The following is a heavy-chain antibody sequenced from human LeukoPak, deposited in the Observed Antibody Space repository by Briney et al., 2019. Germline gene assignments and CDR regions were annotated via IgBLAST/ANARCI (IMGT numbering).Heavy chain of an antibody. CDR3: ARSVALYYMDV. D-gene: IGHD6-19*01. Sequence: EASVKVSCKASGYIFTGYYMHWVRQAPGQGLEWMGWISAYNGNTNYAQKLQGRVTMTTDTSTSTAYMELRSLRSDDTAVYYCARSVALYYMDVWGKGTTVTVSS. CDR1: GYIFTGYY. CDR2: ISAYNGNT. J-gene: IGHJ6*03. V-gene: IGHV1-18*04.